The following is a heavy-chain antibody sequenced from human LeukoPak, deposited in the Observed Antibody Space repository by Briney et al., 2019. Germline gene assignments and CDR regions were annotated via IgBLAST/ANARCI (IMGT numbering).Heavy chain of an antibody. J-gene: IGHJ3*02. CDR3: GRGSSSWYSGGAFDI. CDR1: GFTVSSNY. D-gene: IGHD6-13*01. V-gene: IGHV3-53*01. Sequence: GGSLRLSCAASGFTVSSNYMSWVRQAPGEGLEWVSVIYSGGSTYYADSVKGRFTISRDNSKNTLYLQMNSLRAEDTAVYYCGRGSSSWYSGGAFDIWGQGKMVTVSS. CDR2: IYSGGST.